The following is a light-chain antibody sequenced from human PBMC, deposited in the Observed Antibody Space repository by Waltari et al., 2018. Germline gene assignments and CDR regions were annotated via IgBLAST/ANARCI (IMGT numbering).Light chain of an antibody. CDR2: KAS. CDR3: QQYNSYSPT. V-gene: IGKV1-5*03. J-gene: IGKJ2*01. Sequence: DIQITQSPSTLSPSLGDRVTITCRASQSISSWWAWYQQKPGKAPKLLIYKASSLDSGVPSRFTGSGSGTEFTLTISSLQPDDFATYYCQQYNSYSPTFGQGTKLEIK. CDR1: QSISSW.